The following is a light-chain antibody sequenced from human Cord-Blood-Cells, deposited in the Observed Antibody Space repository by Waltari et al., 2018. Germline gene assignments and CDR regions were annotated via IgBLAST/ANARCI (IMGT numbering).Light chain of an antibody. CDR1: QSVSSSY. CDR2: GAS. Sequence: VLTQSPGTLSLSPGERATISCRASQSVSSSYLAWYQQKPGQAPRLLIYGASSRATGIPDRFSGSGSGTDFTLTISRLEPEDFAVYYCQQYGSSSITFGQGTRLEIK. V-gene: IGKV3-20*01. J-gene: IGKJ5*01. CDR3: QQYGSSSIT.